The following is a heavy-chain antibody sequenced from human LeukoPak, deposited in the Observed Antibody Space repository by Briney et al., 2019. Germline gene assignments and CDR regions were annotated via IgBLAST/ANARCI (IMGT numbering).Heavy chain of an antibody. J-gene: IGHJ4*02. CDR1: GGSFSGYY. V-gene: IGHV4-34*01. CDR2: INHSGST. CDR3: ARGEAGYYDSSGYWPTYYFDY. D-gene: IGHD3-22*01. Sequence: SETLSLTCAVYGGSFSGYYWSWIRQPPGKGLEWIGEINHSGSTNYNPSPKSRVTISVDTSKNQFSLKLSSVTAADTAVYYCARGEAGYYDSSGYWPTYYFDYWGQGTLVTVSS.